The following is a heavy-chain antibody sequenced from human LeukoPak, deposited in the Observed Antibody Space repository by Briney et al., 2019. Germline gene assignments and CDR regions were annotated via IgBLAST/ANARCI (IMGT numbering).Heavy chain of an antibody. CDR1: GGSISSGGYY. J-gene: IGHJ3*02. D-gene: IGHD3-22*01. CDR3: ARDSSYYDSRGPDAFDI. Sequence: SQTLSLTCTVSGGSISSGGYYWSWIRQHPGKGLEWIGYIYYSGSTYYNPSLKSRVTISVDTSKNQFSLKLSSVTAADTAVYYCARDSSYYDSRGPDAFDIWGKGTMVTVS. V-gene: IGHV4-31*03. CDR2: IYYSGST.